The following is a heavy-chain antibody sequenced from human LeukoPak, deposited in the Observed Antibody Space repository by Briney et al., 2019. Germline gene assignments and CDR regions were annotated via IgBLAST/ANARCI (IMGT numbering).Heavy chain of an antibody. CDR2: IWTDGAP. V-gene: IGHV4-61*02. CDR1: GGSISSGNYY. J-gene: IGHJ4*02. CDR3: ARHAEGCSGGSCYLDY. D-gene: IGHD2-15*01. Sequence: SETLSLTCTVSGGSISSGNYYWNWIRQPAGKGLEWIGRIWTDGAPSYRPSLKSRVTISVDTSKNQFSLKLSSVTAADTAVYYCARHAEGCSGGSCYLDYWGQGTLVTVSS.